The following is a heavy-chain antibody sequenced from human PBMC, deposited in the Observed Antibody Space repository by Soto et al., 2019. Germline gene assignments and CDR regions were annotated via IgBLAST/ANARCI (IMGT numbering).Heavy chain of an antibody. J-gene: IGHJ4*02. CDR3: ARVLAARASRDFDY. D-gene: IGHD6-6*01. CDR2: IYHSGST. V-gene: IGHV4-4*02. Sequence: PSETLSLTCAVSGGSISSSNWWSWVRQPPGKGLEWIGEIYHSGSTNYNPSLKSRVTISVDTSKNQFSLKLSSVTAADTAVYYCARVLAARASRDFDYWGQGTLVTVSS. CDR1: GGSISSSNW.